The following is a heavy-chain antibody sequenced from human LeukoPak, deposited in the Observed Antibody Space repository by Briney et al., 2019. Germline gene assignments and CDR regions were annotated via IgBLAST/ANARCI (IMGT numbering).Heavy chain of an antibody. CDR3: AGGGRGGLYYGMDG. Sequence: ATVKDTCQASVCTHISYLIHWVHPAPGQGLEWMGWISAYNGNTNYAQKLQGRVTMTTDTSTSTAYMELRSLTWHDTAMYYCAGGGRGGLYYGMDGWGQGTTVTVSS. CDR2: ISAYNGNT. J-gene: IGHJ6*02. V-gene: IGHV1-18*01. CDR1: VCTHISYL. D-gene: IGHD3-16*01.